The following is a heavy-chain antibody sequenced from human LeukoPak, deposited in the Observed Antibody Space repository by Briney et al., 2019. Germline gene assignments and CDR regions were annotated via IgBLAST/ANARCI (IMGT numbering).Heavy chain of an antibody. J-gene: IGHJ3*02. V-gene: IGHV1-2*02. CDR3: ARERIVVVTLSDAVDI. D-gene: IGHD2-21*02. Sequence: ASVKVSCKASGYTFTGYYIHWVRQAPGQGLEWVGWINPNSGGTKYAQNFQGRVTVTRDTSISTAYMELSSLTSDDTAVYYCARERIVVVTLSDAVDIWGQGTMVTVSS. CDR2: INPNSGGT. CDR1: GYTFTGYY.